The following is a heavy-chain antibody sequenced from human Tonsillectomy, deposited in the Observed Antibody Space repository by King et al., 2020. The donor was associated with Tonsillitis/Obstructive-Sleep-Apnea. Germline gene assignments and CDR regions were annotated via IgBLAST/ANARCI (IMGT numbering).Heavy chain of an antibody. CDR2: IYYSGST. J-gene: IGHJ4*02. D-gene: IGHD1-26*01. V-gene: IGHV4-59*08. Sequence: QLQESGPGLVKPSETLSLTCTVSGGSISSYYWSWIRQPPGKGLEWIVYIYYSGSTNYNPSLKSRATISVDMSKNQFSLKLSSVTAADTAVYYCARAPDSGGFLDYWGQGTLVTVSS. CDR3: ARAPDSGGFLDY. CDR1: GGSISSYY.